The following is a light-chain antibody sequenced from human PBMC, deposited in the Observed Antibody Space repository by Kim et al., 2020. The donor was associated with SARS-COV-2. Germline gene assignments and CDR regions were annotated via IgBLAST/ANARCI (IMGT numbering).Light chain of an antibody. CDR2: AAS. J-gene: IGKJ4*01. CDR3: QQSYSTPLT. Sequence: PLTCRASQSISSYLNWYQQKPGKAPKLLIYAASSLQSGVPSRFSGSGSGTDFTLTISSLQPEDFATYYCQQSYSTPLTFGGGTKVDIK. CDR1: QSISSY. V-gene: IGKV1-39*01.